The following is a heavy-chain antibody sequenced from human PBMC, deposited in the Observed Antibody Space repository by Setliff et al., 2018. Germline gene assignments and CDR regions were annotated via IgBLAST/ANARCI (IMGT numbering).Heavy chain of an antibody. CDR1: GYTFTSYY. Sequence: GASVKVPCKASGYTFTSYYMHWVRQAPGQGLEWMGIINPSGGSTSYAQKFQGRVTMTRDTSTSTVYMELSSLRSEDTAVYYCARAPYYYDSSGYYRDDAFDIWGQGTMVTVSS. CDR2: INPSGGST. CDR3: ARAPYYYDSSGYYRDDAFDI. J-gene: IGHJ3*02. D-gene: IGHD3-22*01. V-gene: IGHV1-46*01.